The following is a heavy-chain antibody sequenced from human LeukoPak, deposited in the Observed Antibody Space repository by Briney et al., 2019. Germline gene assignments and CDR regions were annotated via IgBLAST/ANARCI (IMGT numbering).Heavy chain of an antibody. J-gene: IGHJ4*02. CDR3: AAGKWELDSFDY. CDR1: GFTSTSSA. D-gene: IGHD1-26*01. V-gene: IGHV1-58*02. Sequence: ASVKVSCKASGFTSTSSAMQWVRQARGQRLEWIGWIVVGSGNTNYAQKFQERVTITRDMSTSTAYMELSSLRSEDTAVYYCAAGKWELDSFDYWGQGTLVTVSS. CDR2: IVVGSGNT.